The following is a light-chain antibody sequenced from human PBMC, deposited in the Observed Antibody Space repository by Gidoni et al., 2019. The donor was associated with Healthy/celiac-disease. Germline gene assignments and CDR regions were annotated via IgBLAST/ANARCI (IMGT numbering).Light chain of an antibody. J-gene: IGLJ3*02. CDR3: QAGDSSTVV. CDR1: KLGDKY. CDR2: QDS. Sequence: SYELTQPLSVSVAPGQLASITCSGDKLGDKYACWYQQKPGQSPVLVIYQDSKRPSGIPVRFAGSNAGNTATLTSGGTQAMDEADYYCQAGDSSTVVFGGGTKLTVL. V-gene: IGLV3-1*01.